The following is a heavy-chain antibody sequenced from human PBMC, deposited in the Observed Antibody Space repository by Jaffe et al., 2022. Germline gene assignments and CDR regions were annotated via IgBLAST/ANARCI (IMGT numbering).Heavy chain of an antibody. CDR3: TRSRDVGVTSLFFDF. J-gene: IGHJ4*02. V-gene: IGHV3-49*03. CDR1: GFTFGDYA. D-gene: IGHD2-21*02. Sequence: EVQLVESGGNLVQPGRSLRLSCTASGFTFGDYAVIWFRQAPGKGLEWVGLIRGKNYGETTEDAASVRGRFTISRDDSKNIAYLQMDSLKTEDTAMYYCTRSRDVGVTSLFFDFWGQGTLVTVSS. CDR2: IRGKNYGETT.